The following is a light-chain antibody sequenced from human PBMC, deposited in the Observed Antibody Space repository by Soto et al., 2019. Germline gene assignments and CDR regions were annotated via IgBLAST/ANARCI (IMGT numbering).Light chain of an antibody. J-gene: IGKJ1*01. V-gene: IGKV1-5*01. CDR2: DAS. CDR1: QSISSW. CDR3: QQYNSWWT. Sequence: DIQMTQSPSTLSASVGDRVTITCRASQSISSWLAWYQQKPGKAPKLLIYDASSLESGVPSRFSGSGSGTEFTLTISSLQPEDFATYYCQQYNSWWTFGQGTKVEIQ.